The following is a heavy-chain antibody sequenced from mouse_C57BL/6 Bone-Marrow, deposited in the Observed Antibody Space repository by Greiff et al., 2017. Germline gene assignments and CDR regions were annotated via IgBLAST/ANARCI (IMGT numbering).Heavy chain of an antibody. Sequence: QVQLQQSGAELARPGASVKLSCKASGYTFTSYGISWVKQRTGQGLEWIGEIYPRSGNNYYNEKFKGKATLTADKSSSTKYMELRSLTSEDSAVYFCAREDYGSSYWYFDVWGTGTTVTVSS. CDR1: GYTFTSYG. J-gene: IGHJ1*03. V-gene: IGHV1-81*01. D-gene: IGHD1-1*01. CDR3: AREDYGSSYWYFDV. CDR2: IYPRSGNN.